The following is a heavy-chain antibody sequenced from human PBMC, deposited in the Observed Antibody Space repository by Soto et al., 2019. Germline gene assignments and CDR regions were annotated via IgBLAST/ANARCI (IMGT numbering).Heavy chain of an antibody. Sequence: PSETLSLTCTVSGGSISSGDYYWSWIRQPPGKGLEWIGYIYYSGSTYYNPSLKSRVTISVDTSKNQFSLKLSSVTAADTAVYYCARDNITIFGVDYYYYGMDVWGQGTTVTAP. CDR2: IYYSGST. D-gene: IGHD3-3*01. CDR3: ARDNITIFGVDYYYYGMDV. V-gene: IGHV4-30-4*01. CDR1: GGSISSGDYY. J-gene: IGHJ6*02.